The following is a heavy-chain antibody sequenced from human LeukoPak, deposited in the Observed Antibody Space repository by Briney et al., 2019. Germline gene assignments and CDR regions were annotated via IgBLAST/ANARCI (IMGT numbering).Heavy chain of an antibody. CDR3: ARAPAAARPYYFDY. D-gene: IGHD6-6*01. J-gene: IGHJ4*02. V-gene: IGHV3-7*01. CDR1: GFTFSSHW. Sequence: PGGSLRLSCAASGFTFSSHWMSWVRQAPGKGLEWVAKIKQDGSEKCYVDSVKGRFTISRDNAKNSLYLQMNSLRPEDTAVYYCARAPAAARPYYFDYWGQGTLVTVSS. CDR2: IKQDGSEK.